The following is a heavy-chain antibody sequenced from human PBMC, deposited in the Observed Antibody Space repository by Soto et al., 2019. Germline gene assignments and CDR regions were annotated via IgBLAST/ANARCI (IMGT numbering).Heavy chain of an antibody. Sequence: GASVKVSCKVSGYTLTELSMHWVRQAPGKGLEWMGGFDPEDGETIYAQKFQGRVTMTEDTSTDTAYMELSSLRSEDTAVYFCAKGYWGSTHWSPADHWGQGTLVTVSS. D-gene: IGHD1-1*01. J-gene: IGHJ4*01. CDR3: AKGYWGSTHWSPADH. CDR1: GYTLTELS. V-gene: IGHV1-24*01. CDR2: FDPEDGET.